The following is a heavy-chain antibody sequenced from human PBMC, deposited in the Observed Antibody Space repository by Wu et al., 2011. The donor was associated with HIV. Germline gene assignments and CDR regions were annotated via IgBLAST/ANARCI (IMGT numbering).Heavy chain of an antibody. Sequence: QVQLVQSGAEVKRPGSSVRVSCKASGGTFRSYVISWVRQAPGQGLEWMGGIIPLFGTANYAQKFQGRVTITTDESTSTAYMDLSSLRSEDTAVYYCASDYVVRGVPPYYFDYWGQGTWSPSP. CDR3: ASDYVVRGVPPYYFDY. D-gene: IGHD3-10*01. CDR1: GGTFRSYV. V-gene: IGHV1-69*05. CDR2: IIPLFGTA. J-gene: IGHJ4*02.